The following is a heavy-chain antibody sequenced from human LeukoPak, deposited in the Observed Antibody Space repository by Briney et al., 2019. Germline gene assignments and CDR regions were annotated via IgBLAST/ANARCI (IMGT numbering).Heavy chain of an antibody. CDR2: IYYSGST. CDR3: AHHGSTGYSSSWYDYYYGMDV. Sequence: PSETLSLTCTVSGGSISSSSYYWGWIRQPPGKGLEWIGSIYYSGSTYYNPSLKSRVTISVDTSKNQFSLRLSSVTAADTAVYYCAHHGSTGYSSSWYDYYYGMDVWGQGTTVTVSS. D-gene: IGHD6-13*01. J-gene: IGHJ6*02. CDR1: GGSISSSSYY. V-gene: IGHV4-39*07.